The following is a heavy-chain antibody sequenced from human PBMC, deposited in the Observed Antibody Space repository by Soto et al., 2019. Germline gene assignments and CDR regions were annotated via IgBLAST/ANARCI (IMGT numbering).Heavy chain of an antibody. Sequence: EVHLVESGGGLVQPGGSLRLSCTASEFTSSRYWMTWVRQAPGKGLEWVASISQDGSETHYVDSVKGRFTISRDNAKNSLYVQMNSLRAEDTAVYFYASYCTSAGCYHYFDYWGQGTLVTVSS. CDR2: ISQDGSET. CDR1: EFTSSRYW. V-gene: IGHV3-7*01. D-gene: IGHD2-2*01. J-gene: IGHJ4*02. CDR3: ASYCTSAGCYHYFDY.